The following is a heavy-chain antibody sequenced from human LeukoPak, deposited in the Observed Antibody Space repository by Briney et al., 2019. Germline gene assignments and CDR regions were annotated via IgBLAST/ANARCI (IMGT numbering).Heavy chain of an antibody. V-gene: IGHV1-69*05. CDR1: GGTFSSYA. J-gene: IGHJ6*03. CDR2: IIPIFGTA. Sequence: ASVKVSCKASGGTFSSYAISWVRQAPGQGLEWMGGIIPIFGTANYAQKFQGRVTITTDESTSTAYMELSSLRSEDTAVYYCARASTIFGVIGNYYYYYMDVWGKGTTVTVSS. D-gene: IGHD3-3*01. CDR3: ARASTIFGVIGNYYYYYMDV.